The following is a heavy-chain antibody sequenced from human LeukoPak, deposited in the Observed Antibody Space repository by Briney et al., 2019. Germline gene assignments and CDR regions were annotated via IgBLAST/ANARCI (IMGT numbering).Heavy chain of an antibody. CDR2: IYYSGSA. V-gene: IGHV4-39*07. Sequence: SGTLSLTCTVSGDSISSSSYYWGWIRQPPGKGLEWIGSIYYSGSAYYNPSLKSRVTISVDTSKNQFSLKLSSVTAADTAVYYCAGGYSSSWHGRGLFYWGQGTLVTVSS. J-gene: IGHJ4*02. CDR3: AGGYSSSWHGRGLFY. D-gene: IGHD6-13*01. CDR1: GDSISSSSYY.